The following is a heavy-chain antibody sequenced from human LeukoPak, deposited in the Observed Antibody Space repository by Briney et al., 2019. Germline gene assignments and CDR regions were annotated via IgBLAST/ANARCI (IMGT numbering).Heavy chain of an antibody. D-gene: IGHD2-21*02. CDR1: GYSFTSYG. CDR2: INTKNGNT. CDR3: ARDSRCGGDCYYFDS. Sequence: ASVKVSCKASGYSFTSYGISWVRQAPGQGLEWMGWINTKNGNTNYAQEVQGRVTVTTDTSTSTAYMELTTLRSDDTAVYYCARDSRCGGDCYYFDSWGQGTLVTVSS. V-gene: IGHV1-18*01. J-gene: IGHJ4*02.